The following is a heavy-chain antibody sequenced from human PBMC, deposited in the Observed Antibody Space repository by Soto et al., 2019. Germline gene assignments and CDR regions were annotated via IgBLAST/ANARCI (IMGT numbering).Heavy chain of an antibody. CDR3: AAAKYSSSWYQGENWFDP. CDR2: IYYSGST. CDR1: GGSISSGGYY. V-gene: IGHV4-31*03. D-gene: IGHD6-13*01. J-gene: IGHJ5*02. Sequence: TLSLTCTVSGGSISSGGYYWSWIRQHPGKGLEWIGYIYYSGSTYYNPSLKSRVTISVDTSKNQSSLKLSSVTAADTAVYYCAAAKYSSSWYQGENWFDPWGQGTLVTVSS.